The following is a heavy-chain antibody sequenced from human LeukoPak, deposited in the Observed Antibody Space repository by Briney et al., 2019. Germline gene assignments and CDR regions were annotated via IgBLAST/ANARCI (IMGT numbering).Heavy chain of an antibody. CDR2: INPSGGST. Sequence: ASVKVSCKASGYTFTSYYMHWVRQAPGQGLEWMGIINPSGGSTSYAQKIQGRVTMNTHTPTRTVYMELSSLRSEDTAVFYCASRRSGSGSYSLDYWGQGTLVTVSS. J-gene: IGHJ4*02. CDR1: GYTFTSYY. D-gene: IGHD1-26*01. CDR3: ASRRSGSGSYSLDY. V-gene: IGHV1-46*03.